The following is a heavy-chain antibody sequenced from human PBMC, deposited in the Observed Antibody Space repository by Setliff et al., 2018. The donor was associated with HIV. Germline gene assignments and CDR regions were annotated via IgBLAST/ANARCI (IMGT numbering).Heavy chain of an antibody. Sequence: GGSLRLSCAASGFIFSDYYMSWIRQAPGKGLEWVSAVSGSGDSTYYADSARGRFSASRDNSKNRLFLHMNSLRAEDTAVYYCVRTIGNWGPGNHWGQGTLVTVSS. CDR1: GFIFSDYY. CDR2: VSGSGDST. J-gene: IGHJ5*02. CDR3: VRTIGNWGPGNH. V-gene: IGHV3-23*01. D-gene: IGHD3-10*01.